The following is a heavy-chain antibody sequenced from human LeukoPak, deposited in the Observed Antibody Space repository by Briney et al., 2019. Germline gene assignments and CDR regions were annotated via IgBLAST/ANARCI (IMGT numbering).Heavy chain of an antibody. CDR2: IYHSGNT. Sequence: PSETLSLTCTVSGYSISNNYYWGWIRQPPGKGLEWIGSIYHSGNTYYNPSLKSRVTISVDTSKNQFSLKLSSVTAADTAMYYCARRNGQDIVATFRRRYYFDYWGQGTLVTVSS. J-gene: IGHJ4*02. V-gene: IGHV4-38-2*02. CDR3: ARRNGQDIVATFRRRYYFDY. D-gene: IGHD5-12*01. CDR1: GYSISNNYY.